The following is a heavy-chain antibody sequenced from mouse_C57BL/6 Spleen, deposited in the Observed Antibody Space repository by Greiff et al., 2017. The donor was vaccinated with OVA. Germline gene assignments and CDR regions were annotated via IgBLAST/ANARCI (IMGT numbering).Heavy chain of an antibody. CDR2: IDPSDSYT. D-gene: IGHD1-1*01. J-gene: IGHJ2*01. CDR3: ARGFTTVVHYFDY. Sequence: QVQLQQPGAELVRPGTSVKLSCKASGYTFTSYWMHWVKQRPGQGLEWIGVIDPSDSYTNYNQKFKGKATLTVDTSSSTAYMQLSSLTSEDSAVYYCARGFTTVVHYFDYWGQGTTLTVSS. V-gene: IGHV1-59*01. CDR1: GYTFTSYW.